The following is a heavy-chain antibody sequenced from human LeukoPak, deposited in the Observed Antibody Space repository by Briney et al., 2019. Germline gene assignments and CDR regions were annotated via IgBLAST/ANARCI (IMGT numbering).Heavy chain of an antibody. CDR2: IRYDGSDK. CDR1: GFTFSSYG. D-gene: IGHD3-9*01. Sequence: GGSLRLSCAASGFTFSSYGMHWVRQAPGKVLERVPSIRYDGSDKYYADSVKGRFTISRDNSKNTLYLQVNSQRAEDTAVYYCAKDKGCLTGYFDYWGQGTLVTVSS. J-gene: IGHJ4*02. CDR3: AKDKGCLTGYFDY. V-gene: IGHV3-30*02.